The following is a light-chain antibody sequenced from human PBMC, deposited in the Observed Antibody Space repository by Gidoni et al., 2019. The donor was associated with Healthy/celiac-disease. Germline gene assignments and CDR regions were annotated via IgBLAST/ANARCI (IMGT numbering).Light chain of an antibody. Sequence: EIVLTQSPGTLSLSPGERATLSCRASQSVSSSYLAWYQQKPGQAPRLLIYGASSRATGIPYRFSCSGSGTDFTLTISRLEPEDFAVYFCQQYGSSPPPLTFGGGTKVEIK. CDR2: GAS. CDR3: QQYGSSPPPLT. CDR1: QSVSSSY. V-gene: IGKV3-20*01. J-gene: IGKJ4*01.